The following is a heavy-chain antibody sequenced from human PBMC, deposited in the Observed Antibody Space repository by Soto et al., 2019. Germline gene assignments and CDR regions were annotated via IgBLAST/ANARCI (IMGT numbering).Heavy chain of an antibody. Sequence: SETLSLTCTVSGGSISSSFCSWIRQPPGKGLEWIGYFSYGGSTSYIPFLNSRFVISVDKSKNQFSLNLSSVTAADTAVYYCARRYGSSFDYWGQGTLVTVS. CDR3: ARRYGSSFDY. J-gene: IGHJ4*02. D-gene: IGHD1-1*01. CDR2: FSYGGST. CDR1: GGSISSSF. V-gene: IGHV4-59*01.